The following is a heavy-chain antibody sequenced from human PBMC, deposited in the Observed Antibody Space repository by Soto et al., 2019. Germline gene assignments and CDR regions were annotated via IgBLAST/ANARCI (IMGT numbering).Heavy chain of an antibody. J-gene: IGHJ5*02. CDR3: GRYCTNTKCRGGYYLDL. Sequence: QVLLVQSGAEMKQPGSSVSVSCRASGDSFTNYAFTWVRQAPGQGPEWLGGIILALGTPHYSQRFQGRLTITADDSSSTVYRELGSLRLDDTAVYYCGRYCTNTKCRGGYYLDLWGQGTLLTVSS. CDR1: GDSFTNYA. CDR2: IILALGTP. V-gene: IGHV1-69*01. D-gene: IGHD2-8*01.